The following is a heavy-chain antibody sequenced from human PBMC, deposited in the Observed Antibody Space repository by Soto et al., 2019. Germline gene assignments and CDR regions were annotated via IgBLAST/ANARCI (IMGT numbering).Heavy chain of an antibody. V-gene: IGHV1-18*04. J-gene: IGHJ3*02. CDR2: ISAYNGNT. CDR1: GYTFTSYG. Sequence: QVQLVQSGAEVKKPGASVKVSCKASGYTFTSYGISWVRQAPGQGPEWMGWISAYNGNTNYAQKLQGRVTMTTDTSTSTAYMELRSLRSDDTAVYYCASPDIAARHDGSAFDIWGQGTMVTVSS. D-gene: IGHD6-6*01. CDR3: ASPDIAARHDGSAFDI.